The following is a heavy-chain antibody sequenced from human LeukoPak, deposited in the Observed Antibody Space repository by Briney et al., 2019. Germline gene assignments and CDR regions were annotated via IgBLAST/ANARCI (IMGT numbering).Heavy chain of an antibody. CDR3: ARGKVVPDALWNHAFDV. D-gene: IGHD2-2*01. CDR1: GGIFKSYA. CDR2: IIPIFGTA. V-gene: IGHV1-69*13. Sequence: SVKVSFKTSGGIFKSYALSWVRQAPGQGLEWMGGIIPIFGTANYAESFQGRVAFTADESTSTVYMELSSLRSEDTAVYYCARGKVVPDALWNHAFDVWGQGAMVTVSS. J-gene: IGHJ3*01.